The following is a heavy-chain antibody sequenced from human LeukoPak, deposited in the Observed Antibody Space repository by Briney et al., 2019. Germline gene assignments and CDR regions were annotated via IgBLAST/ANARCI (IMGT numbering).Heavy chain of an antibody. CDR2: ISYDGSNK. CDR3: ARARSHSSSPSPDYYYGMDV. J-gene: IGHJ6*02. CDR1: GFTFSSYA. D-gene: IGHD6-13*01. V-gene: IGHV3-30-3*01. Sequence: GRSLRLSCAASGFTFSSYAMHWVRQAPGKGLEWVAVISYDGSNKYYADSVKGRFTISRDNSKNTLYLQMNSLRAEDTAVYYCARARSHSSSPSPDYYYGMDVWGQGTTVTVSS.